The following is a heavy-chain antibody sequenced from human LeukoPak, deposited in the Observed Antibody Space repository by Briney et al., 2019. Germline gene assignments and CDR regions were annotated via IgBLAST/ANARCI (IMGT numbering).Heavy chain of an antibody. V-gene: IGHV3-30*02. J-gene: IGHJ4*02. D-gene: IGHD6-19*01. CDR1: GFTFSSYG. CDR2: IRYDGSNK. CDR3: AKDGYSSGWYSGYFDY. Sequence: GGSLRLSCAASGFTFSSYGMHWVRQAPGKGLERVAFIRYDGSNKYYADSVKGRFTISRDNSKHTLYLQMNSLRAEDTAVYYCAKDGYSSGWYSGYFDYWGQGTLVTVSS.